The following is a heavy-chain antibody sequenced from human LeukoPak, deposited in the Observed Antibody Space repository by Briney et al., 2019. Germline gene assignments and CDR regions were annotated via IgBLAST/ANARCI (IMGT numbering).Heavy chain of an antibody. V-gene: IGHV3-23*01. CDR1: GFTFNSYG. J-gene: IGHJ3*02. CDR3: AKRSSRRRHYYGSGSCDDI. Sequence: GGSLRLSCAASGFTFNSYGLSWVRQAPGKGLEWVSAISGSGGNTYYADSVMGRFTISRDNSKNTLYLQMNSLRAEDTAVYYCAKRSSRRRHYYGSGSCDDIWGQGTMVTVSS. CDR2: ISGSGGNT. D-gene: IGHD3-10*01.